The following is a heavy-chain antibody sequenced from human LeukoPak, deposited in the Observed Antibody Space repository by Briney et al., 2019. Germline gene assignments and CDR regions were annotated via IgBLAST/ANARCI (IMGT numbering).Heavy chain of an antibody. CDR2: IYSDGNT. Sequence: SETLSLTCTVSGGSISSYYWSWIRQPAGKGLEWIGRIYSDGNTNYNPSFKSRVTMSVDTSRNQFSLRLTSVTAADTAVYYSARFSSSNGNWYPEDNWGQGTPVTVSS. CDR3: ARFSSSNGNWYPEDN. D-gene: IGHD6-13*01. J-gene: IGHJ4*02. V-gene: IGHV4-4*07. CDR1: GGSISSYY.